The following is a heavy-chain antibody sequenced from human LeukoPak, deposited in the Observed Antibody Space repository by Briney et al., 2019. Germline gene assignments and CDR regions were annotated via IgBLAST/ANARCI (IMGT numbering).Heavy chain of an antibody. D-gene: IGHD1-26*01. J-gene: IGHJ3*02. CDR1: GGSFSGYY. CDR2: INHSGST. V-gene: IGHV4-34*01. CDR3: ARHSGSSFRQAFDI. Sequence: SETLSLTCAVYGGSFSGYYWSWIRQPPGKGLEWTGEINHSGSTNYNPSLKSRVTISVDTSKNQFSLKLSSVTAADTAVYYCARHSGSSFRQAFDIWGQGTMVTVSS.